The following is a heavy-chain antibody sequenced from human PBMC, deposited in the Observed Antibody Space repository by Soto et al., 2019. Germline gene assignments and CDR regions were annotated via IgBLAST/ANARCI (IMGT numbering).Heavy chain of an antibody. D-gene: IGHD2-15*01. CDR1: TGSTPSGCYY. Sequence: PSQTMSLTCTLATGSTPSGCYYWNWLRQHPGKGLDWIGYIYYSGSTYYNPSLKSRVTISVDTSKNQFSLKLSSVTAADTAVYYCARDNELVAYAFDIWGQGTMVTVSS. J-gene: IGHJ3*02. V-gene: IGHV4-31*03. CDR3: ARDNELVAYAFDI. CDR2: IYYSGST.